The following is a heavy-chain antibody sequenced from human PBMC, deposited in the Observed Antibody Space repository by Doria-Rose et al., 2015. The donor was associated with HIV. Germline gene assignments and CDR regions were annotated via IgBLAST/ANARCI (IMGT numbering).Heavy chain of an antibody. D-gene: IGHD3-16*01. CDR3: ASQGERSSFDY. J-gene: IGHJ4*02. V-gene: IGHV1-69*02. CDR1: GGTFSSYT. CDR2: ITPFLDIV. Sequence: QVQLVPSGSAVKKPGSSVKVSCKASGGTFSSYTISWVRQAPGQGLEWMGRITPFLDIVNYALRFQGRVTITADESASTAYVELSSVRSEDTAIYYCASQGERSSFDYWGQGTLVTVSS.